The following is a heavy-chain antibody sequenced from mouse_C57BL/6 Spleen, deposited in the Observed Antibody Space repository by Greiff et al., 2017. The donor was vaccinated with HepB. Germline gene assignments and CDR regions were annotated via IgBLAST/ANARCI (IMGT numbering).Heavy chain of an antibody. J-gene: IGHJ1*03. D-gene: IGHD1-1*01. CDR3: ARTLITTVERYFDV. V-gene: IGHV1-39*01. CDR2: INPNYGTT. CDR1: GYSFTDYN. Sequence: VQLQQSGPELVKPGASVKISCKASGYSFTDYNMNWVKQSNGKSLEWIGVINPNYGTTSYNQKFKGKATLTVDQSSSTAYMQLSSLTSEDSAVYYCARTLITTVERYFDVWGTGTTVTVSS.